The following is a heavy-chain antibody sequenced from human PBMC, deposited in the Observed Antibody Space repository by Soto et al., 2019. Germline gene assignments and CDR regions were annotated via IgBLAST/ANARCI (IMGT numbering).Heavy chain of an antibody. J-gene: IGHJ4*02. CDR3: ARGEIAARRFLFDY. CDR2: IYDSGST. Sequence: PSETLSLTCTVSCGPIRSYYWNWIRQPPGKGLEWIGCIYDSGSTNYNPSLQSRVTISLDTSKKQFSLRLSSVTAADTAVYYCARGEIAARRFLFDYWGQGTLVTVSS. V-gene: IGHV4-59*08. D-gene: IGHD6-25*01. CDR1: CGPIRSYY.